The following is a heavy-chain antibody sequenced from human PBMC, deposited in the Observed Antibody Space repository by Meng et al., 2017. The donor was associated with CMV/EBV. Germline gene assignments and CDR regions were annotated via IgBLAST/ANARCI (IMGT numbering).Heavy chain of an antibody. V-gene: IGHV3-43*01. D-gene: IGHD3-3*01. Sequence: GGSLRRGCAASGFTCDDYTMHWVRQAPGKGLEWVSLISWDGGSTYYADSVKGRFTISRDNSKNSLYLQMNSLRTEDTALYYCAKGRITIFGAVDSWGQGTLVTVSS. CDR2: ISWDGGST. CDR1: GFTCDDYT. CDR3: AKGRITIFGAVDS. J-gene: IGHJ4*02.